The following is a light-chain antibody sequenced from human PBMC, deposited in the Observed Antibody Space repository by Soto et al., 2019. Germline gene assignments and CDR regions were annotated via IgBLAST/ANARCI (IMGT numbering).Light chain of an antibody. CDR1: QSISISY. CDR2: STS. J-gene: IGKJ1*01. CDR3: QQYGGSSWT. Sequence: EIVLTQSPGTLSLSPGERATLSCRASQSISISYLVWYQQQPGQAPRLLIYSTSIRATGIPDRFSGSGSGTDFTLTISKLEPGDFAVYYCQQYGGSSWTFGQGTKVEIK. V-gene: IGKV3-20*01.